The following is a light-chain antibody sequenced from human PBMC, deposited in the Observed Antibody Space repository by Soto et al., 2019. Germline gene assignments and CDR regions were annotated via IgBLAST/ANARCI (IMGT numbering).Light chain of an antibody. CDR1: QSILNY. Sequence: DIQLTQSPSSLSASVGDRVIITCRASQSILNYLNWYQHKPGKAPRLLISSAASLRSGVPSRFSGSGSGTDFTLTISSLQPYDLATYYCQQTYGTLYTFGQGTKLEIK. CDR2: SAA. CDR3: QQTYGTLYT. V-gene: IGKV1-39*01. J-gene: IGKJ2*01.